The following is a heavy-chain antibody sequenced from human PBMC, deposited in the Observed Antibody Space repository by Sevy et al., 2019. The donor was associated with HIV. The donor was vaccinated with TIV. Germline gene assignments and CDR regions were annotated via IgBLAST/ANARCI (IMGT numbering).Heavy chain of an antibody. CDR2: VYYSVRT. CDR3: ARTYSTSPDTEYYFDY. D-gene: IGHD6-6*01. Sequence: SETLSLTCTVSGGPISSSSFYWGWIRQPPGKGLEWIGSVYYSVRTYFNPSLKSRVTISVDTSKNQFSLRLSSLTAADTALYYCARTYSTSPDTEYYFDYWGQGTLVTVSS. V-gene: IGHV4-39*01. J-gene: IGHJ4*02. CDR1: GGPISSSSFY.